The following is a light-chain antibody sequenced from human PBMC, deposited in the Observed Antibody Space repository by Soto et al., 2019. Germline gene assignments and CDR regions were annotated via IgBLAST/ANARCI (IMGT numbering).Light chain of an antibody. Sequence: EIVMTQSPATLSVSPGERATLSCRAGQSVSSNLAWYQQKPGQAPRLLIYGASTRATGIPARFSGSGSGTEFTLTISSVQSEDFAVYYCQQYNNWPPHTFGPPTQLEI. CDR3: QQYNNWPPHT. CDR2: GAS. J-gene: IGKJ2*01. V-gene: IGKV3-15*01. CDR1: QSVSSN.